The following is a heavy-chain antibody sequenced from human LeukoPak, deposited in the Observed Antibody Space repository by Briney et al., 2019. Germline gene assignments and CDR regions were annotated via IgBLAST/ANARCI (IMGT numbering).Heavy chain of an antibody. CDR2: IIPILGIA. V-gene: IGHV1-69*04. CDR3: AREGAQYTSRED. J-gene: IGHJ4*02. D-gene: IGHD6-13*01. CDR1: GGTFSSYA. Sequence: SVKVSCTASGGTFSSYAISWVRQAPGQGLEWMGRIIPILGIANYAQKFQGRVTITADKSTSTAYMELSSLRSEDTAVYYCAREGAQYTSREDWGQGTLVTVSS.